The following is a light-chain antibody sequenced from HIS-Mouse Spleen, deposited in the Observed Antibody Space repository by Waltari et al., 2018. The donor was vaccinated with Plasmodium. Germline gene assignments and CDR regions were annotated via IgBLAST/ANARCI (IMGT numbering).Light chain of an antibody. CDR3: SSYAGSNNLV. CDR1: SSDVGGYNY. CDR2: EVS. V-gene: IGLV2-8*01. Sequence: QSALTQPPSASGSPGQSVTISCTGTSSDVGGYNYVSGYQQHPGKAPKLMIYEVSKRPSGFPDRFSGSKSGNTASLTVSGLQAEDEADYYCSSYAGSNNLVFGGGTKLTVL. J-gene: IGLJ2*01.